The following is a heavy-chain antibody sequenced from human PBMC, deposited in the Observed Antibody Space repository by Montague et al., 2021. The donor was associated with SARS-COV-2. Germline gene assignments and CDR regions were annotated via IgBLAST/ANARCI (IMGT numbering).Heavy chain of an antibody. CDR3: ARKGGGRADLAY. Sequence: SETLSLTCVVSGGSISTDNWWTCGRLPPGKGVVWVGEIYHTRSTNYKPSRKSRVSISVDKTWNQFSLRLTSVTAADSAIYYCARKGGGRADLAYWGQGTLVTVSS. CDR2: IYHTRST. V-gene: IGHV4-4*02. J-gene: IGHJ4*02. D-gene: IGHD1-26*01. CDR1: GGSISTDNW.